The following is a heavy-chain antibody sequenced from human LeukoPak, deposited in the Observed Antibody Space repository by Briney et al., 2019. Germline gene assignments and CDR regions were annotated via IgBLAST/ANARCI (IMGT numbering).Heavy chain of an antibody. CDR1: GFTFSSYS. CDR2: ISSSSSYI. Sequence: GGSLRLSCAASGFTFSSYSMNWVRQAPGKGLEWVSSISSSSSYIYYADSVKGRFTISRDNAKNLLYLQMNSLRAEDTAVYYCAREALVAVAAQDYWGQGTLVTVSS. V-gene: IGHV3-21*01. D-gene: IGHD2-15*01. CDR3: AREALVAVAAQDY. J-gene: IGHJ4*02.